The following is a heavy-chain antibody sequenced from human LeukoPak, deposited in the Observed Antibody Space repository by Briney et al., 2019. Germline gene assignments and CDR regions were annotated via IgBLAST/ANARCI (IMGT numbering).Heavy chain of an antibody. V-gene: IGHV3-9*01. D-gene: IGHD6-13*01. CDR2: ISWNSGSI. J-gene: IGHJ4*02. CDR3: AKAGGIAAAGTGAGAYYFDY. CDR1: GFTFDDYA. Sequence: GRSLRLSCAASGFTFDDYAMHWVRQAPGKGLEWVSGISWNSGSIGYADSAKGRFTISRDNAKNSLYLQMNSLRAEDTALYYCAKAGGIAAAGTGAGAYYFDYWGQGTLVTVSS.